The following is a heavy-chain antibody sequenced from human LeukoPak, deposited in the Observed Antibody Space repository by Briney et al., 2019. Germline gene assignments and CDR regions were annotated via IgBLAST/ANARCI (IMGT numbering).Heavy chain of an antibody. J-gene: IGHJ6*02. Sequence: SETLSLICAVYGGSFSGYYWSWIRQPPGKGLEWIGEINHSGSTNYNPSLKSRVTISVDTSENQFSLKLSSVTAADTAVYYCARGSGGYSYGSTYYYYGMDVWGQGTTVTVSS. CDR1: GGSFSGYY. CDR3: ARGSGGYSYGSTYYYYGMDV. D-gene: IGHD5-18*01. CDR2: INHSGST. V-gene: IGHV4-34*01.